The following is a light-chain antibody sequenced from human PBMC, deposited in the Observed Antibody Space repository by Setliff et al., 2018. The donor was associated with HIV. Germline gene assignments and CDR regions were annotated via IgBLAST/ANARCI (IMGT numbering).Light chain of an antibody. CDR1: SGSVSSSNY. CDR2: NTN. Sequence: QTVVTQEPSLAVSPGGTVTLTCGLNSGSVSSSNYPSLYQQPPGQPPRTLIYNTNTRSSGVSGRFSGSILGNKAALTITGAQTNDDSDYYCVLYLGSGILFGGGTKVTVL. CDR3: VLYLGSGIL. V-gene: IGLV8-61*01. J-gene: IGLJ2*01.